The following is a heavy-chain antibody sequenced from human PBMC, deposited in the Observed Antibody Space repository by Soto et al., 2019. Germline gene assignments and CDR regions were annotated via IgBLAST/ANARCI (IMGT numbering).Heavy chain of an antibody. D-gene: IGHD3-22*01. Sequence: EVQLVDSGGGLVQPGRSLRLSCAASGFTFDDYAMHWVRQAPGKGLEWVAGINWNSNDIDYADSVKGRFTISRDNAKNSLYLQMASLRAEDTALYYCAKGGKYYYDSSVSRDYFDYWGQGTLVTVSS. CDR1: GFTFDDYA. V-gene: IGHV3-9*01. CDR3: AKGGKYYYDSSVSRDYFDY. J-gene: IGHJ4*02. CDR2: INWNSNDI.